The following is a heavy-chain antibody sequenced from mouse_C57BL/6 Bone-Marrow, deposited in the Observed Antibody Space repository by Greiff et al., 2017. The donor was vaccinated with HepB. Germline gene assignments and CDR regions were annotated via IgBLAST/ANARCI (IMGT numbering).Heavy chain of an antibody. Sequence: VQLQQPGAELVMPGASVKLSCKASGYTFTSYWMHWVKQRPGQGLEWIGEIDPSDSYTNYNQKFKGKSTLTVDKSSSTAYMQLSSLTSEDSAVYYCAIHYYGSRVDYWGQGTTLTVSS. CDR3: AIHYYGSRVDY. D-gene: IGHD1-1*01. CDR2: IDPSDSYT. CDR1: GYTFTSYW. V-gene: IGHV1-69*01. J-gene: IGHJ2*01.